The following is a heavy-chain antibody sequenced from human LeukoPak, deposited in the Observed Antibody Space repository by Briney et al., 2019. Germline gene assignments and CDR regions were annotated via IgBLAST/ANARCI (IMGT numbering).Heavy chain of an antibody. V-gene: IGHV4-38-2*01. CDR1: GYSISSGYY. CDR3: ASLPGVWCSSTSCFYFDY. CDR2: IYHIGST. Sequence: PSETLSLTCAVSGYSISSGYYWGWIRQPPGKGLEWIGSIYHIGSTYYNPSLKNRVATSVETSSNQFSLKQSSVTAEDTAVYYCASLPGVWCSSTSCFYFDYWGQGTLVTVSS. D-gene: IGHD2-2*01. J-gene: IGHJ4*02.